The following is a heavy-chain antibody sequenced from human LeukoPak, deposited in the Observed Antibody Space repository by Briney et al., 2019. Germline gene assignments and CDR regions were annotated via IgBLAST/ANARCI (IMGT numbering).Heavy chain of an antibody. D-gene: IGHD6-6*01. CDR1: GFTFSSYS. Sequence: GGSLRLSCAASGFTFSSYSMNWVRQAPGKGLEWVSSISSSSSYIYYADSVKGRFTISRDNAKNSLYLQMNSLRAEDTAVYYCARQKLARVSPRSLGAFDIWGQGTMVTVSS. CDR2: ISSSSSYI. V-gene: IGHV3-21*01. J-gene: IGHJ3*02. CDR3: ARQKLARVSPRSLGAFDI.